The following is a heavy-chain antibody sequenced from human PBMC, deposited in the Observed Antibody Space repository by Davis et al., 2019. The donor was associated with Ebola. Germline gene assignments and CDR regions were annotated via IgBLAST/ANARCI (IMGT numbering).Heavy chain of an antibody. V-gene: IGHV3-30-3*01. Sequence: PGGSLRLSCAASGFTFSSYAMHWVRQAPGKGLEWVAVISYDGSNKYYADSVKGRFTISRDNSKNTLYLQMNSLRAEDTAVYYCASAASETYSSGWWEGLRHNWFDPWGQGTLVTVSS. D-gene: IGHD6-19*01. J-gene: IGHJ5*02. CDR1: GFTFSSYA. CDR3: ASAASETYSSGWWEGLRHNWFDP. CDR2: ISYDGSNK.